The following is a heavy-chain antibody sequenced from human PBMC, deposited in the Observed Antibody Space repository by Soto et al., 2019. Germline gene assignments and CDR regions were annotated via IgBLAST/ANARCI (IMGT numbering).Heavy chain of an antibody. CDR1: GFTFSSYA. J-gene: IGHJ4*02. Sequence: QVQLVESGGGVVQPGRSLRLSCAASGFTFSSYAMHWVRQAPGKGLEWVAVISYDGRNKYYEDSVKGRFTISRDNSKNTLYLQMNSLRAEDTGVYDCAREIERLLGYWGQGTLVTVSS. V-gene: IGHV3-30*04. CDR3: AREIERLLGY. CDR2: ISYDGRNK. D-gene: IGHD3-3*01.